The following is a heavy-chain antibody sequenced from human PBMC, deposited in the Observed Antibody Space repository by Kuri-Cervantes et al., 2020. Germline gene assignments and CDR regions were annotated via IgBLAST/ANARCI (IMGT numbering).Heavy chain of an antibody. D-gene: IGHD3-3*01. CDR3: ARSNTQTYYDFWSGASSRSWFDP. CDR1: GYSISSGYY. V-gene: IGHV4-38-2*02. Sequence: GSLRLSCTVSGYSISSGYYWGWIRQPPGKGLEWIGSIYHSGSTYYNPSLKSRVTISVDTSKNQFSLKLSSVTAADTAVYYCARSNTQTYYDFWSGASSRSWFDPWGQGTLVTVSS. CDR2: IYHSGST. J-gene: IGHJ5*02.